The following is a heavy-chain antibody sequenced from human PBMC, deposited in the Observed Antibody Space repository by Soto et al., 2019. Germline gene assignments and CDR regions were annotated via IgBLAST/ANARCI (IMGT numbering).Heavy chain of an antibody. Sequence: DVQLLESGGGLVQPGGSLRLSCAASGFTFSSYAMSWVRQAPGKGLEWLSAISGSGTGTYYADSVKGRFTISRDNSKNTVYLQMSSLRAEDTAIYYCATAPPESSSNAIWTAFFPALDYWGQGTLVSVSS. CDR1: GFTFSSYA. CDR2: ISGSGTGT. CDR3: ATAPPESSSNAIWTAFFPALDY. J-gene: IGHJ4*02. D-gene: IGHD3-22*01. V-gene: IGHV3-23*01.